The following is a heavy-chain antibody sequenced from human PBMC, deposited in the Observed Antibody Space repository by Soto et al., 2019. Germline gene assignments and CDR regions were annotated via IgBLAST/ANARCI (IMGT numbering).Heavy chain of an antibody. V-gene: IGHV3-13*05. J-gene: IGHJ6*02. CDR1: GFTFRHYD. D-gene: IGHD4-4*01. Sequence: EVQLVESGGGLVQPGGSLRLSCEASGFTFRHYDMHWVRQGTGKGLEWVSGISAAGDPDYADAVEGRFTITRENAQNSFFLQILSLRDGDTAVYYSARTDSNFYGLDVWGQGTTVIVSS. CDR3: ARTDSNFYGLDV. CDR2: ISAAGDP.